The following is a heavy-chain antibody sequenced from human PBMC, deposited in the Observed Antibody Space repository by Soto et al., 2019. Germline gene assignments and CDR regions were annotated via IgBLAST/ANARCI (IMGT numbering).Heavy chain of an antibody. V-gene: IGHV1-8*01. Sequence: QVQLVQSGAEVKKPGASVKVSCKASGYIFTSYDINWVRQATGQGLEWMGCMNPNSGNTGYAQKFQGRVTMTRNTSRSTAYMELSSLRSEDSAVYYCARELARRGMDVWGQVTRVTVSS. CDR1: GYIFTSYD. J-gene: IGHJ6*02. CDR3: ARELARRGMDV. CDR2: MNPNSGNT.